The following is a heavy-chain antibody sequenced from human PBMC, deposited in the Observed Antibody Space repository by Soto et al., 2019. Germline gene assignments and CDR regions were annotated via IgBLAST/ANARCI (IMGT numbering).Heavy chain of an antibody. V-gene: IGHV4-30-4*01. CDR1: GGSISSDDYY. D-gene: IGHD3-10*01. Sequence: SETLSLTCTVSGGSISSDDYYWSWIRQPPGKGLEWIGYIYYSGSTYYNPSLKSRVTISVDTSKNQFSLKLSSVTAADTAVYYCASYYGSGTGWFDPWGQGTLVTVSS. J-gene: IGHJ5*02. CDR3: ASYYGSGTGWFDP. CDR2: IYYSGST.